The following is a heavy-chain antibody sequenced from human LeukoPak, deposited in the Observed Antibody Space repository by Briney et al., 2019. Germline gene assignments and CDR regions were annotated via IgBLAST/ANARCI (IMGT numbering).Heavy chain of an antibody. Sequence: HPGGALRLSCAASGFTFSIYAMTWVRQAPGKGLELVSAISGSGGSSYCADSVKGRLTISRDNSKNTLYLQMNILRGEDTAVYYCAISYTSSSRTPFDCWGQGTLVTVSS. D-gene: IGHD6-6*01. CDR2: ISGSGGSS. CDR3: AISYTSSSRTPFDC. J-gene: IGHJ4*02. V-gene: IGHV3-23*01. CDR1: GFTFSIYA.